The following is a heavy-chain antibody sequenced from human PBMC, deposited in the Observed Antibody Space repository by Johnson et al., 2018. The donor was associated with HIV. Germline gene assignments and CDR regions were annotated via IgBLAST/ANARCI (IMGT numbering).Heavy chain of an antibody. CDR1: AFTFSTYG. CDR3: AKEGYCSGGSCYHLVESDAFDI. J-gene: IGHJ3*02. CDR2: IRYDGSNK. D-gene: IGHD2-15*01. Sequence: QVQLVESGGGVVQPGRSLRLSCAASAFTFSTYGMHWVRQAPGKGLEWVAFIRYDGSNKYYADSVKGRFTISRDNSKNTLYLQMNSLRAEDTAVYYCAKEGYCSGGSCYHLVESDAFDIWGQGTMVTVSS. V-gene: IGHV3-30*02.